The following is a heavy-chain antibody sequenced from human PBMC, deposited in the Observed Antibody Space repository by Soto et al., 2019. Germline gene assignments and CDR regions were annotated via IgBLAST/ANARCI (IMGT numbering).Heavy chain of an antibody. CDR2: ISAYNSNT. CDR1: GYTFTSYH. J-gene: IGHJ4*02. D-gene: IGHD1-1*01. V-gene: IGHV1-18*01. Sequence: QVQLVQSGAEVKKPGASVTVSCKTSGYTFTSYHISCVRQAPGQGLEWMGWISAYNSNTNYAQKFQGRVTMTTDTFTSTAYMELRSLRSDDTAVYYCARDTTPTDYWGQGTLVTVSS. CDR3: ARDTTPTDY.